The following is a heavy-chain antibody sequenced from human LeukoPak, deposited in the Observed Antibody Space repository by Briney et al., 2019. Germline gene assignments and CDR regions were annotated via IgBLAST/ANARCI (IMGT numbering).Heavy chain of an antibody. CDR2: ISGSGGST. CDR3: AKLGIAAAGSFDY. D-gene: IGHD6-13*01. Sequence: GGSLRLSCTVSGFTVSSNSMSWVRQAPGKGLEWVSAISGSGGSTYYADSVKGRFTISRDNSKNTLYLQMNSLRAEDTAVYYCAKLGIAAAGSFDYWGQGTLVTVSS. V-gene: IGHV3-23*01. J-gene: IGHJ4*02. CDR1: GFTVSSNS.